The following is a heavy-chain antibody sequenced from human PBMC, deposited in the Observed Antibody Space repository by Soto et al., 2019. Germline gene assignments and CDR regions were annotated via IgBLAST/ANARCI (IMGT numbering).Heavy chain of an antibody. V-gene: IGHV3-53*01. D-gene: IGHD3-10*01. Sequence: GGSLRLSCAASGFTVSSNYMTWVRQTPGKGLEWVSLIYSGGSTFYADSVKGRFTISRDNSRNTLYLQMNSLRAEDTAVYYCARDMVMDVWGQGTTVTVSS. CDR2: IYSGGST. J-gene: IGHJ6*02. CDR3: ARDMVMDV. CDR1: GFTVSSNY.